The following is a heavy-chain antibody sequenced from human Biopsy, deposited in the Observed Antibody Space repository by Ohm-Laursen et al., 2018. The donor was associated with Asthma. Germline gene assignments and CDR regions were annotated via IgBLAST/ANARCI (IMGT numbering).Heavy chain of an antibody. Sequence: ETLSLTCTVSGGSVSTGSYYWSWIRQPPGKGLEWLGFIYYTGSDNYNPSLKSRVTISVDTSKNQFSLRLNSVTAADTAVYYCARAGALIVGATMGYWGQGTLVTVSS. CDR2: IYYTGSD. J-gene: IGHJ4*02. CDR3: ARAGALIVGATMGY. V-gene: IGHV4-61*01. CDR1: GGSVSTGSYY. D-gene: IGHD1-26*01.